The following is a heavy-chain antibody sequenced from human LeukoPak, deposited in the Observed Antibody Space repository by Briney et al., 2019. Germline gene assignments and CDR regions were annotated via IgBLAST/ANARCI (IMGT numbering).Heavy chain of an antibody. CDR1: GFTFSSYA. CDR3: AKDLYSNYGPADY. Sequence: GGSLRLSCAASGFTFSSYAMSWVRQAPGKGLEWVSTINGGGVNSHYADSVGGRFTISRDNSKNTLFLQMNSLRDEDTAVYYCAKDLYSNYGPADYWGQGNLVTVSS. CDR2: INGGGVNS. J-gene: IGHJ4*02. V-gene: IGHV3-23*01. D-gene: IGHD4-11*01.